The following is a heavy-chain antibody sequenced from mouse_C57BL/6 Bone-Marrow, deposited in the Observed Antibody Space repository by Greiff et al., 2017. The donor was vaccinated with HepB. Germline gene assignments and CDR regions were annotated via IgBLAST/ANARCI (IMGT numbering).Heavy chain of an antibody. J-gene: IGHJ3*01. D-gene: IGHD2-4*01. CDR1: GYTFTSYW. Sequence: VQLQQSGAELVMPGASVKLSCKASGYTFTSYWMHWVKQRPGQGLEWIGEIDPSDSYTNYNQKFKGKSTLTVDKSSSTAYMQLSSLTSEDSAVYYCAGGITDWFAYWGQGTLVTVSA. CDR2: IDPSDSYT. V-gene: IGHV1-69*01. CDR3: AGGITDWFAY.